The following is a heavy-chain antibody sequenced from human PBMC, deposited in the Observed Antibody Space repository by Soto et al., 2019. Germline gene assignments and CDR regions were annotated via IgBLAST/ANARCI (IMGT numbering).Heavy chain of an antibody. CDR2: ISYDGSNK. Sequence: QVQLVESGGGVVQPGRSLRLSCVASGFTFSSYGMHWVRQAPGKGLEWMALISYDGSNKYYADSVKGRFTISRDNSKKKLSLQMNSMRAEDKAVYYCAKNSEAYCVSASCYYGMDVWGQGTTVTVFS. CDR1: GFTFSSYG. CDR3: AKNSEAYCVSASCYYGMDV. J-gene: IGHJ6*02. V-gene: IGHV3-30*18. D-gene: IGHD2-2*01.